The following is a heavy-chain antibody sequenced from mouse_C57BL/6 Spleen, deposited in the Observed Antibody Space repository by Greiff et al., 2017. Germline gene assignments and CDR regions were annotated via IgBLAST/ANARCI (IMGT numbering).Heavy chain of an antibody. CDR2: IWTGGGT. CDR3: ARDEAWFAY. V-gene: IGHV2-9-1*01. CDR1: GFSLTSYA. Sequence: VQGVESGPGLVAPSQSLSITCTVSGFSLTSYAISWVRQPPGTGLEWLGVIWTGGGTNDNSALKSRLSISKDNSKSQVFLKMNSLQTDDTSSDYCARDEAWFAYWGQGTLVTVSA. J-gene: IGHJ3*01.